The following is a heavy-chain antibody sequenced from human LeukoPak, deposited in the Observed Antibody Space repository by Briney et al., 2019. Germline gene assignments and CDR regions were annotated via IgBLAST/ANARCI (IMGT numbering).Heavy chain of an antibody. D-gene: IGHD2-15*01. CDR3: AKDDGSDDAFDI. CDR1: GFTFSSYG. J-gene: IGHJ3*02. Sequence: GGTLRLSCAASGFTFSSYGMSWVRQAPGKGLEWVSAISGSGGSTYYADSVKGRFTISRDNSKNTLYLQMNSLRADDTAVYYCAKDDGSDDAFDIWGQGTMVTVSS. V-gene: IGHV3-23*01. CDR2: ISGSGGST.